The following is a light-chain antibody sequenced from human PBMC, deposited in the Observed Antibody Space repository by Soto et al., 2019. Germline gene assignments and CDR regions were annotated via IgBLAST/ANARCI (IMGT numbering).Light chain of an antibody. CDR2: WAS. CDR3: QQYFFSTIT. V-gene: IGKV4-1*01. Sequence: IVMTQSPDSLAVSLGERATINCKSSESVFYSSNNQNYLAWYPQTPGKPPKXXIYWASPRDSGVPDRFSGSGAGTDCTLTISSLRAEDVEVDVCQQYFFSTITFGQGTRLEIK. J-gene: IGKJ5*01. CDR1: ESVFYSSNNQNY.